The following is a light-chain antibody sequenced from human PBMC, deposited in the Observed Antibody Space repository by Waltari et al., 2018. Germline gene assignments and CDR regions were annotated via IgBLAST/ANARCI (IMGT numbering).Light chain of an antibody. J-gene: IGKJ2*01. V-gene: IGKV3-15*01. CDR2: GAS. CDR1: QNITSN. Sequence: EIVMTQSPATLSVSPGERTTISCRASQNITSNLAWYQQKPGQAPSLLIYGASTRATGIPARFSGRGSGTEFTLTISSLQSEDFAVYYCQQYTNWPPVYTFGQGTKLEIK. CDR3: QQYTNWPPVYT.